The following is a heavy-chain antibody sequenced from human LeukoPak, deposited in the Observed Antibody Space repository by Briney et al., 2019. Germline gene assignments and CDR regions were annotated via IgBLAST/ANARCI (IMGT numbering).Heavy chain of an antibody. Sequence: GGSLRLSCAASGFTFSTFWMSWVRQAPGKGLEWVANIKQDGEENFYVDSVKGRFTISRDNSKNTLYLQMNSLRAEDTAVYYCARESAAGTIGYWGQGTLVTVSS. V-gene: IGHV3-7*03. D-gene: IGHD6-19*01. CDR2: IKQDGEEN. J-gene: IGHJ4*02. CDR3: ARESAAGTIGY. CDR1: GFTFSTFW.